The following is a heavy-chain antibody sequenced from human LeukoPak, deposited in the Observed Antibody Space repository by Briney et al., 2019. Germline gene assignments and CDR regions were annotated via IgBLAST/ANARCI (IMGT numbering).Heavy chain of an antibody. J-gene: IGHJ4*02. D-gene: IGHD6-19*01. CDR1: GGSTSGYY. CDR2: FNPSGNT. Sequence: SETMSLTSAVYGGSTSGYYWSWLRQPAENGLEWIGVFNPSGNTNYNPSFKSQVTILVDTSKNQFSLKLSSVTAADTAVYYCARGRALYSSGWNFDYWGQGTLVTVSS. CDR3: ARGRALYSSGWNFDY. V-gene: IGHV4-34*01.